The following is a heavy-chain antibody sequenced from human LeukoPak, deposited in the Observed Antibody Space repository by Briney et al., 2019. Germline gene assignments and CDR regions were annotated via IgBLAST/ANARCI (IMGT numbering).Heavy chain of an antibody. CDR2: IYHSGST. CDR3: ARVESPAAPSAEYFQH. V-gene: IGHV4-31*03. J-gene: IGHJ1*01. D-gene: IGHD2-2*01. Sequence: SETLSLTCTVSGGSISSGGYYWSWIRQHPGKGLEWIGYIYHSGSTYYNPSLKSRVTISVDRSKNQFSLKLSSVTAADTAVYYCARVESPAAPSAEYFQHWGQGTLVTVSS. CDR1: GGSISSGGYY.